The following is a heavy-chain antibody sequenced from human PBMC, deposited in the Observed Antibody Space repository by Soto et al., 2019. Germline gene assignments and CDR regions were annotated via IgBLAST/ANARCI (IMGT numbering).Heavy chain of an antibody. V-gene: IGHV3-23*01. CDR2: ISGSGGST. CDR1: GFTFSSYA. J-gene: IGHJ6*03. CDR3: AKVGVVSPYYYYYYYMDV. Sequence: GGSLRLSCAASGFTFSSYAMSWVRQAPGKGLEWVSAISGSGGSTYYADSVKGRFTISRDNSKNTLYLQMNSLRAEDTAVYYCAKVGVVSPYYYYYYYMDVWGKGTTVTVSS. D-gene: IGHD3-3*01.